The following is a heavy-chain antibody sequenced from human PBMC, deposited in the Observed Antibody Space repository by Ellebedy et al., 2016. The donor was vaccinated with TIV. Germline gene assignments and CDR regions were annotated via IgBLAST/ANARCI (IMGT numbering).Heavy chain of an antibody. Sequence: GGSLRLSXAASGFTFSSYAMHWVRQAPSKGLEWVAVISYDGSNKYYADSVKGRFTISRDNSKNTLYLQMNSLRAEDTAVYYCAREGYDSSGYYYLDYWGQGTLVTVSS. V-gene: IGHV3-30-3*01. CDR1: GFTFSSYA. CDR2: ISYDGSNK. CDR3: AREGYDSSGYYYLDY. D-gene: IGHD3-22*01. J-gene: IGHJ4*02.